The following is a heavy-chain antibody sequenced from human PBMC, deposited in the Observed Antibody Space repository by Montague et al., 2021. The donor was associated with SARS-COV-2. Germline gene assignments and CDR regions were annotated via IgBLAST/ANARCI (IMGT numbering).Heavy chain of an antibody. D-gene: IGHD3-3*01. J-gene: IGHJ6*03. CDR3: ARVVGDYDFWSGQYYYYYMDV. CDR1: GGSISSYH. V-gene: IGHV4-59*01. Sequence: SETLSLTCTVSGGSISSYHWSWIRQPPGKGLEWIGYIYYSGSTNYNPSLKSRVTISVDTSKNQFSLKLSSVTAADTAVYSCARVVGDYDFWSGQYYYYYMDVWGKGTTVTVSS. CDR2: IYYSGST.